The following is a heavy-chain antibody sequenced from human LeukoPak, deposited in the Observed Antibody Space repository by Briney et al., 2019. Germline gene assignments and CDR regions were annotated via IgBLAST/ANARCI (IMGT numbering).Heavy chain of an antibody. D-gene: IGHD3-22*01. Sequence: GGSLRLSCAASGFSFSDAWMNWVRQAPGKGLEWVSVMHSDGRTFYADSVKDRFTISRDKSKNMLYLQMDGLRAEDTAVYYRARDPDDRSGLDAFETWGQGTQVIVS. CDR1: GFSFSDAW. J-gene: IGHJ3*02. CDR2: MHSDGRT. V-gene: IGHV3-53*01. CDR3: ARDPDDRSGLDAFET.